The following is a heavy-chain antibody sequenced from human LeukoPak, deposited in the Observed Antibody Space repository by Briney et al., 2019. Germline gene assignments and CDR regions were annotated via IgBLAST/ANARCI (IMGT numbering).Heavy chain of an antibody. J-gene: IGHJ5*02. Sequence: SETLSLTCTVSGGSISSYYWSWIRQPPGKGLEWIGYIYHAGSTNHNPSLKSRVTISVDTSKNQFSLKLSSVIAADTAVYYCARESPAMINEGFDPWGQGTLVTVSS. V-gene: IGHV4-59*01. D-gene: IGHD3-22*01. CDR3: ARESPAMINEGFDP. CDR2: IYHAGST. CDR1: GGSISSYY.